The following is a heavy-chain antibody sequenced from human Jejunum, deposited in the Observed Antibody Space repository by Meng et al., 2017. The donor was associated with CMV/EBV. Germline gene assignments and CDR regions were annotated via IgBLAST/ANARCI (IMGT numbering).Heavy chain of an antibody. V-gene: IGHV3-66*02. D-gene: IGHD5-18*01. J-gene: IGHJ4*02. CDR1: GFTVSNNY. CDR3: ARDRYNYGFEYFDY. CDR2: IFSGGRT. Sequence: CTDSGFTVSNNYMSWVRQAPGKGLEWVSVIFSGGRTYYADSVKGRFTISRDNSKNTLHLQMNSLRVEDTAMYYCARDRYNYGFEYFDYWGQGTLVTVSS.